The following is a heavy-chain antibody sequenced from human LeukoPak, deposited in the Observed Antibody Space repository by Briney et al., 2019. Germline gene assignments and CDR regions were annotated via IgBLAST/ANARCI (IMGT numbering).Heavy chain of an antibody. V-gene: IGHV1-18*04. CDR1: GFTFTSFG. CDR3: ATPRDLTGDEGIDY. Sequence: ASVKVSCKASGFTFTSFGISWVRQAPGQGLEWMGWISAYNGNTNYAQKFQGRVTMTRDTSISTAYMELSRLRSDDTAVYYCATPRDLTGDEGIDYWGQGTLVTVSS. D-gene: IGHD7-27*01. J-gene: IGHJ4*02. CDR2: ISAYNGNT.